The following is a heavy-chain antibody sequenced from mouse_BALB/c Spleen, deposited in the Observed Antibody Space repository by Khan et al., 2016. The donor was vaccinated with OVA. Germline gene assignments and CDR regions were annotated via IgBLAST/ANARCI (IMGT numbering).Heavy chain of an antibody. Sequence: QIQLVQSGPELKKPGETVKISCKASGYTFTNYGMNWVKQAPGKGLKWMGWINTYTGEPTYADDFKGRFAFSLETSASTAYLQINNLKNEDMATYFYAKTYYSYDRYFDVWGAGTTVTVSS. CDR3: AKTYYSYDRYFDV. D-gene: IGHD2-12*01. J-gene: IGHJ1*01. V-gene: IGHV9-1*02. CDR2: INTYTGEP. CDR1: GYTFTNYG.